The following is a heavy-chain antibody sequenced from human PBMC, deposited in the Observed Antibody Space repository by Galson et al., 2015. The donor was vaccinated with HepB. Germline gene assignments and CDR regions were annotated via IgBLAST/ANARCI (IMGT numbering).Heavy chain of an antibody. Sequence: SLRLSCAASGFTFSNQILHWVRQAPGKGLQWVAVISHDGSNEYYADSVKGRFTISRDNSRNTLYLQVNSLRAEDTAIYYCARDAWDLLQPVNVTNYSYYMNFWGKGTTVTVSS. J-gene: IGHJ6*03. CDR3: ARDAWDLLQPVNVTNYSYYMNF. V-gene: IGHV3-30-3*01. CDR2: ISHDGSNE. CDR1: GFTFSNQI. D-gene: IGHD1-1*01.